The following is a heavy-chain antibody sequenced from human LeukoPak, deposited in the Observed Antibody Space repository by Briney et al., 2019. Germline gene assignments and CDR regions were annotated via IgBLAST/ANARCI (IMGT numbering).Heavy chain of an antibody. J-gene: IGHJ4*02. Sequence: PGGSLRLSCAASGFTFSSYAMSWVRRAPGPGLEWGSALSGSGGSTYYAASVKGRFTISRDNCKNTLYLQMNSLRAEDTAVYYRAKDRPTHITMVRGAFDYWGQGTLVTVSS. CDR2: LSGSGGST. D-gene: IGHD3-10*01. V-gene: IGHV3-23*01. CDR3: AKDRPTHITMVRGAFDY. CDR1: GFTFSSYA.